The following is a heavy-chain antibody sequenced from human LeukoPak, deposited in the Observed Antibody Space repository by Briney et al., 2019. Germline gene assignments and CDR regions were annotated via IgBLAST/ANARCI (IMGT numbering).Heavy chain of an antibody. Sequence: GGSLRLSCVASGFSINNYWMTWVRQAPGRGLEWVANIKQDGSEKYYVNSVKGRFTVSRDNAKNSLYPQMNSLRAEDTAVYYCASVPYSSGWHFDYWGQGTLVTVSS. CDR1: GFSINNYW. CDR3: ASVPYSSGWHFDY. J-gene: IGHJ4*02. CDR2: IKQDGSEK. V-gene: IGHV3-7*01. D-gene: IGHD6-19*01.